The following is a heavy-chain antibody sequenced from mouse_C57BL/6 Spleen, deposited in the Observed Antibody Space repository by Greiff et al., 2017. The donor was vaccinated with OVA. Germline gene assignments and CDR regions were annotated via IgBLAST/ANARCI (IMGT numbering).Heavy chain of an antibody. CDR1: GFTFSSYA. CDR2: ISDGGSYT. CDR3: AREGIYSIYFDY. D-gene: IGHD2-5*01. J-gene: IGHJ2*01. V-gene: IGHV5-4*01. Sequence: EVQRVESGGGLVKPGGSLKLSCAASGFTFSSYAMSWVRQTPEKRLEWVATISDGGSYTYYPDNVKGRFTISRDNAKNNLYLHMSHLKSEDTAMYYCAREGIYSIYFDYWGQGTTLTVSS.